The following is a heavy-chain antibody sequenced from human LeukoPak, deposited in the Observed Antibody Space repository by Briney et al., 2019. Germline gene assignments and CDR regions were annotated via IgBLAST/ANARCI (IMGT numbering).Heavy chain of an antibody. V-gene: IGHV1-2*02. CDR2: INPNSGGT. D-gene: IGHD6-13*01. CDR3: ARDISSSWSGSPPYWFDP. J-gene: IGHJ5*02. Sequence: AAVTVSFTASGYTFTVYYMHWVRQAPGQGLGWMGWINPNSGGTNYAQKFQGRVTMTSDTSISTAYMELSRPRSDDTAVYYCARDISSSWSGSPPYWFDPWGQGTLVTVSS. CDR1: GYTFTVYY.